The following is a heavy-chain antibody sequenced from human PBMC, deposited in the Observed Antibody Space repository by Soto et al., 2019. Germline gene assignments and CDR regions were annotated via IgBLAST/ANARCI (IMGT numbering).Heavy chain of an antibody. V-gene: IGHV1-18*01. D-gene: IGHD1-1*01. J-gene: IGHJ4*01. CDR1: GYTFTSYG. CDR2: IRAYNGNT. Sequence: QVQLVQSGAEVKKPGASVKVSCKASGYTFTSYGISGVRQAPGQGLEWMGWIRAYNGNTNYAQKLQGRGTMTTVSSTSTAYREPSSLTSDDTAVYYCARGSNDIYYWGHATLVPVST. CDR3: ARGSNDIYY.